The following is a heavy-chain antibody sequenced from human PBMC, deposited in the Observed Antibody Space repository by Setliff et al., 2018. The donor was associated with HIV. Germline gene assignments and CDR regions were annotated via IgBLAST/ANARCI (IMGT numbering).Heavy chain of an antibody. CDR3: VRGGSSGWYWA. V-gene: IGHV3-48*03. D-gene: IGHD6-19*01. Sequence: GGSLRLSCAASGFSFSNFEMNWVRQAPGKGLEWLSYITYSGTTRYYADSVRGRFTISRDNTENSLYLQMNSLRAEDTAVYYCVRGGSSGWYWAWGQRTLVTVSS. CDR2: ITYSGTTR. J-gene: IGHJ4*02. CDR1: GFSFSNFE.